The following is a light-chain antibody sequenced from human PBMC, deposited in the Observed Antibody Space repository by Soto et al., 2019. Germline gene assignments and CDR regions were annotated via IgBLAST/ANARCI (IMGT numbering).Light chain of an antibody. V-gene: IGLV2-14*01. CDR2: EVS. CDR3: SSYTGTSTLV. J-gene: IGLJ3*02. Sequence: QSALSQPASVSGSPGQSITISCAGTSSDVGGYIYVSWYQQHPGKAPKLMISEVSNRPSGVSNRFSGSKSGNTASLTISGLQAEDEADYYCSSYTGTSTLVFGGGTKVTVL. CDR1: SSDVGGYIY.